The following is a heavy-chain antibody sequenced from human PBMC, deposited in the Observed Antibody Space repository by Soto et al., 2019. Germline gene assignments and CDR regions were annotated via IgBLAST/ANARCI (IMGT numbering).Heavy chain of an antibody. Sequence: DVELVESGGGFVQPGRSLRLSCTASGFSFDDSAMHWVRQAPGKGLEWVSGITFNSDTIAYADSVQGRFTISRDNAKNSLYLQMNSLQAEDTALYCSATDLFPVDPAGIFDLWRSGTLVTVSS. V-gene: IGHV3-9*01. CDR2: ITFNSDTI. D-gene: IGHD2-2*01. CDR1: GFSFDDSA. J-gene: IGHJ5*02. CDR3: ATDLFPVDPAGIFDL.